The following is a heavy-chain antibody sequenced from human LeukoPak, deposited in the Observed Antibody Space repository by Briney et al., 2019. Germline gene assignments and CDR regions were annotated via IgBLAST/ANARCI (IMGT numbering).Heavy chain of an antibody. Sequence: PSETLSLTCTVSGGSVSSGSYYRSWIRQPPGKGLEWIGYIYYSGSTNYNPSLKSRVTISEDTSKNQFSLKLSSVTAADTAVYYCARGNYGDRNWFDPWGQGTLVTDSS. V-gene: IGHV4-61*01. CDR1: GGSVSSGSYY. J-gene: IGHJ5*02. CDR2: IYYSGST. D-gene: IGHD4-17*01. CDR3: ARGNYGDRNWFDP.